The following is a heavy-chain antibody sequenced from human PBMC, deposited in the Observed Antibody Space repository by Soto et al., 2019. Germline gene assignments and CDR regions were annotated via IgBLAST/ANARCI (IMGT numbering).Heavy chain of an antibody. J-gene: IGHJ4*02. CDR2: MYSSGSS. V-gene: IGHV4-59*01. CDR1: GVSITSYK. CDR3: AREWSAFDY. D-gene: IGHD2-15*01. Sequence: QVQLQEPGPGLVKPSETLSLTCTVSGVSITSYKWSWIRQSPGKGLEWIAYMYSSGSSSYNPSLKSRVTISVDTSKNQYSLKVNSATAADTAVYYCAREWSAFDYWGQGIVVTVSS.